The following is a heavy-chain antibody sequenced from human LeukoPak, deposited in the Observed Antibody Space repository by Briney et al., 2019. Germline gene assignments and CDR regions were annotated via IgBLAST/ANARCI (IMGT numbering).Heavy chain of an antibody. CDR3: AKSGSSSWFLDY. J-gene: IGHJ4*02. CDR2: ISVSGDGDSGGNT. D-gene: IGHD6-13*01. CDR1: GFTFSTYA. Sequence: GGSLRLSCAASGFTFSTYAMSWVRQAPGKGLEWGSAISVSGDGDSGGNTYYADSVKGRFTISRDNSKNTLYLQMNSLRAEDTAVYYCAKSGSSSWFLDYWGQGTLVTVSS. V-gene: IGHV3-23*01.